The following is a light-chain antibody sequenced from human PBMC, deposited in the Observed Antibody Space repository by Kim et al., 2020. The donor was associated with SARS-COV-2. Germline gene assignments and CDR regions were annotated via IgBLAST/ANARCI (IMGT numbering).Light chain of an antibody. J-gene: IGLJ2*01. CDR3: AAWDASLNVVV. CDR1: GASIGRTI. Sequence: QRVTLSCSGSGASIGRTIVNWYQQLPGRTPRVLIAKNDQRPSGLPDRFSGFKSGTSASLAISGLQTEDEADYYCAAWDASLNVVVFGGGTQLTVL. V-gene: IGLV1-44*01. CDR2: KND.